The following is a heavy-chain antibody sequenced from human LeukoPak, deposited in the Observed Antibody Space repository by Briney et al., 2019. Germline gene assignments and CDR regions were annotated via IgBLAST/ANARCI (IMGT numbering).Heavy chain of an antibody. CDR2: IYDGGTT. D-gene: IGHD1-26*01. V-gene: IGHV3-53*01. Sequence: AGGSLRLSCAASGFTVNSHYMRWVRQAPGRGLEWGSIIYDGGTTSYEDSVKGRFTISRDNSNNILYLQMSSLRAEDTAVYYCATVAGGTYHFDLWGQGALVTVSS. CDR3: ATVAGGTYHFDL. CDR1: GFTVNSHY. J-gene: IGHJ4*02.